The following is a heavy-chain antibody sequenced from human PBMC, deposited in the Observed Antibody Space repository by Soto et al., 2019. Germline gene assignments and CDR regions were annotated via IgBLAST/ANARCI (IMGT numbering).Heavy chain of an antibody. CDR2: IYYSETT. CDR3: ARQYCSGGSCHSAFDI. CDR1: GGSISSNDYY. Sequence: KPSETLSLTCTVSGGSISSNDYYWSWIRQPPGKGLEWIGYIYYSETTYYNPSLRSRLTISIDTSKNQFSLKLSSVSAADTAVYYCARQYCSGGSCHSAFDIWGQGTMVTVSS. V-gene: IGHV4-30-4*01. J-gene: IGHJ3*02. D-gene: IGHD2-15*01.